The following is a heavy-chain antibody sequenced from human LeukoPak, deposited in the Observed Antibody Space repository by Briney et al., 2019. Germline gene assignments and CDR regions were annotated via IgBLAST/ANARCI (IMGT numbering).Heavy chain of an antibody. CDR1: GFTYSHYG. D-gene: IGHD4-11*01. J-gene: IGHJ5*01. Sequence: EGSLRLSCAASGFTYSHYGMHWVRQVPGKGLEWVAVIWSDGTEKYYGDAVKGRFTISRDNSMKTLYLQMNSLRGDDTAVYYCAKDAQRGFDYSNSLESWGQGTLVTVSS. CDR2: IWSDGTEK. CDR3: AKDAQRGFDYSNSLES. V-gene: IGHV3-33*06.